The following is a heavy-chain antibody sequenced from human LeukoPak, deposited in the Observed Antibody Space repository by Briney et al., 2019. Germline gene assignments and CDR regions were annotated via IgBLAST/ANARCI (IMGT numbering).Heavy chain of an antibody. V-gene: IGHV1-46*01. CDR1: GYTFPSYY. Sequence: ASVKVSCKASGYTFPSYYMHWVRQAPGQGLEWMGIISPSGGSTSYAQKFQGRVTMTRDTSTSTVYMELSSLRSEDTAVYYCARASPMIVVPGDYWGQGTLVTVSS. CDR3: ARASPMIVVPGDY. CDR2: ISPSGGST. J-gene: IGHJ4*02. D-gene: IGHD3-22*01.